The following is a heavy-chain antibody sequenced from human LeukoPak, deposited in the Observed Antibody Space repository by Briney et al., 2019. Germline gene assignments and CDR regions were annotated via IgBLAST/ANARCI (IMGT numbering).Heavy chain of an antibody. CDR2: IYYSGST. CDR1: GGSISSYY. CDR3: AREPYYYDSSAEEAFDI. Sequence: SETLSLTCTVSGGSISSYYWGWIRQPPGKGLEWIGSIYYSGSTYYNPSLKSRVTISVDTSKNQFSLKLSSVTAADTAVYYCAREPYYYDSSAEEAFDIWGQGTMVTVSS. V-gene: IGHV4-39*07. J-gene: IGHJ3*02. D-gene: IGHD3-22*01.